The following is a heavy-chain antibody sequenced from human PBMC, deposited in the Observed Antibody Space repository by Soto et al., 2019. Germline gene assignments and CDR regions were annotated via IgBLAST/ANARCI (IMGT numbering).Heavy chain of an antibody. CDR1: GYTFTGYY. D-gene: IGHD2-15*01. J-gene: IGHJ6*02. Sequence: ASVKVSCKASGYTFTGYYMHWVRQAPGQGLEGMGWINPNSGGTNYAQKFQDWVTMTRDTSISTAYMELSRLRSDDTAVYYCALGYCSGGSCYEGGYYYYYGMDVWGQGTTVTVSS. CDR3: ALGYCSGGSCYEGGYYYYYGMDV. V-gene: IGHV1-2*04. CDR2: INPNSGGT.